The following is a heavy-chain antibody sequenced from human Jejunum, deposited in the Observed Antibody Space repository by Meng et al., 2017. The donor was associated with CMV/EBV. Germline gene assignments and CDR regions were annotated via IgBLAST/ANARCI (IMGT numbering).Heavy chain of an antibody. V-gene: IGHV3-15*01. CDR3: TTEGGGYSLY. D-gene: IGHD3-22*01. Sequence: CAASGFTASYAWMSWVRQAPGKGLEWVGRIKSKAHGETTDYAAPVKGRFTISRDDSKNTLYLQMNSLKTEDTAVYYCTTEGGGYSLYWGQGTLVTVSS. J-gene: IGHJ4*02. CDR2: IKSKAHGETT. CDR1: GFTASYAW.